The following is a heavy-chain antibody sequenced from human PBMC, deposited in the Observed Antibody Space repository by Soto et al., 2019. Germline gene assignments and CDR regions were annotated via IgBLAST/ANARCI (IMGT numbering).Heavy chain of an antibody. J-gene: IGHJ4*02. D-gene: IGHD5-18*01. V-gene: IGHV3-21*01. CDR3: ARANNTAMGNFDY. CDR2: ISGSRDYI. CDR1: GFTFSAYS. Sequence: GGSLRLSCAASGFTFSAYSMTWVRQAPGKGLEWVSSISGSRDYIFYADSVKGRFTISRDNAKNSLYLQLTSLRAEDTALYYCARANNTAMGNFDYWGQGTPVTVSS.